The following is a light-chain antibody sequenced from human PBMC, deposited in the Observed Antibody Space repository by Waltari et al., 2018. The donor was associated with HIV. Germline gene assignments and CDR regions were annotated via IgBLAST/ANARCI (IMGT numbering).Light chain of an antibody. CDR1: QGIRSA. Sequence: AIQLTQSPSSLSASVRDRVTITCRASQGIRSALAWYQQKPGKAPNLLIYDASTVESGVPSRFRGNGSGTDFTLTISSLQPEDFATYYCQQFNTYPLTFGGGTKVEIK. J-gene: IGKJ4*01. CDR2: DAS. CDR3: QQFNTYPLT. V-gene: IGKV1-13*02.